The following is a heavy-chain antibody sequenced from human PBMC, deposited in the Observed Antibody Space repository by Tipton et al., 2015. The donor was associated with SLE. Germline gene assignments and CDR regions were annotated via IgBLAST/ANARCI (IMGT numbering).Heavy chain of an antibody. J-gene: IGHJ4*02. CDR3: AKYVDLAVAGPLDY. Sequence: TLSLACTVSGDSIRHMYWSWIRQPPGKGLEWIGHIYSSATTNYQYNPSLTSRVTISVDTSVNQFSLKLTAVTAADTAVYYCAKYVDLAVAGPLDYWGQGTLVTVSP. V-gene: IGHV4-59*08. CDR1: GDSIRHMY. D-gene: IGHD6-13*01. CDR2: IYSSATT.